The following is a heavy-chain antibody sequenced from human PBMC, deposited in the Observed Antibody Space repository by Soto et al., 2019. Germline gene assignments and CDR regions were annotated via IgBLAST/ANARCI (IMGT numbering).Heavy chain of an antibody. CDR3: ARIHFGDEPSYYYYGMDV. V-gene: IGHV4-30-4*01. CDR2: IYYTGST. CDR1: GGSFSSGDYY. D-gene: IGHD4-17*01. Sequence: QVQLQESGPGVVKPSQTLSLTCTVSGGSFSSGDYYWSLVRQPPGKGLEWIGYIYYTGSTFNNPSLKSRVSISIDTSKTQFSLQLSSVTAADTAVYYCARIHFGDEPSYYYYGMDVWGQGTKVTVSS. J-gene: IGHJ6*02.